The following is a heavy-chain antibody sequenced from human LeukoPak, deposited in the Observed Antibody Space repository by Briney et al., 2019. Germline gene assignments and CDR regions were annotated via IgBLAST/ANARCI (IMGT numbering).Heavy chain of an antibody. CDR2: IIPILGIA. Sequence: SVKVSCKASGGTFSSYTISWVRQAPGQGLEWMGRIIPILGIANYAQKFQGRVTITADKSTSTAYMELSSLRSEDTAVYYCARGLKGVLSGVVIYWGPGTLVTVSS. J-gene: IGHJ4*02. CDR3: ARGLKGVLSGVVIY. D-gene: IGHD3-3*01. V-gene: IGHV1-69*02. CDR1: GGTFSSYT.